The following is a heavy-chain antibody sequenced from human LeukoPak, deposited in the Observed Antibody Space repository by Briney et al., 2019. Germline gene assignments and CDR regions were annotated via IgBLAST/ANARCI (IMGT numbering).Heavy chain of an antibody. CDR3: ARVMTQEYYYYYYYMDV. Sequence: SETLSLTCTVSGGSISSYYWSWIRQPPGKGLEWIGYIYYSGSTNYNPSLKSRVTISVDTSKNQFSLKLSSVTAADTAVYYCARVMTQEYYYYYYYMDVWGKGTTVTVSS. CDR2: IYYSGST. CDR1: GGSISSYY. J-gene: IGHJ6*03. V-gene: IGHV4-59*01.